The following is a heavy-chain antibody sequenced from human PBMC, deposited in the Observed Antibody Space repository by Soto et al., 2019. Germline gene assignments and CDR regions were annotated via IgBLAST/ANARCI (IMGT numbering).Heavy chain of an antibody. J-gene: IGHJ4*02. CDR2: ISINGNS. CDR1: GGSITDYS. D-gene: IGHD1-7*01. CDR3: ARESGDNMNSEVD. Sequence: QVQVKESCPGLVKPSETLSLTCTVSGGSITDYSWRWIRQSAGKGLGWLGRISINGNSHYHPSPRSRVTMSIVTSKTQCSLNLRSLTAADTAVYYCARESGDNMNSEVDWGQGTLVSVSS. V-gene: IGHV4-4*07.